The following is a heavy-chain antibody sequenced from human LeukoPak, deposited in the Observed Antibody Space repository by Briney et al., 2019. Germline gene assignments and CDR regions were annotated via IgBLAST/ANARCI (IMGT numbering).Heavy chain of an antibody. D-gene: IGHD3-22*01. Sequence: PGGSLRLSCAASGFTFSSYAMSWVRQAPGRGLEWVSGIIGPGGSTNYADSVKGRFTISRDNAKNTVSLQMNSLRAEDTGVYYCARAPSEIGGYYPEYFRHWGQGTLVTVSS. CDR3: ARAPSEIGGYYPEYFRH. CDR1: GFTFSSYA. V-gene: IGHV3-23*01. CDR2: IIGPGGST. J-gene: IGHJ1*01.